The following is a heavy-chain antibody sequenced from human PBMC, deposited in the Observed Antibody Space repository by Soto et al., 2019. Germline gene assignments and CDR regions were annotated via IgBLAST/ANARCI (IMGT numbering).Heavy chain of an antibody. CDR3: ARGLGAYSSGDP. CDR1: GYPFSGYT. CDR2: INAGNGNT. D-gene: IGHD5-18*01. Sequence: QVHLVQSGAEVKKPGASVKVSCKASGYPFSGYTMHWMRQAPGQRLEWMGWINAGNGNTKYSQNFQGRVTITRDTSASTAYMELSSLRSEDTAVYYCARGLGAYSSGDPWGQGTLVTVSS. V-gene: IGHV1-3*01. J-gene: IGHJ5*02.